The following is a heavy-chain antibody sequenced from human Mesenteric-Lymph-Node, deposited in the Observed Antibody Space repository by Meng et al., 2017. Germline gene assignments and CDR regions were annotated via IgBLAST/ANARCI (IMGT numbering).Heavy chain of an antibody. J-gene: IGHJ4*02. D-gene: IGHD3-22*01. V-gene: IGHV3-30*04. CDR2: ISYDGSNK. Sequence: GGSLRLSCAASGFTFSSYAMHWVRQAPGKGLEWVAVISYDGSNKYYADSVKGRFTISRDNSKNTLYLQMNSLRAEDTAVYYCARGTYTDYYDSSGYYDYWGQGTLVTVSS. CDR1: GFTFSSYA. CDR3: ARGTYTDYYDSSGYYDY.